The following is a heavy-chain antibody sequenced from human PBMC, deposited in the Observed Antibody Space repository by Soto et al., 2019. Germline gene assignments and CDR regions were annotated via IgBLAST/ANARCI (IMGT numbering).Heavy chain of an antibody. D-gene: IGHD6-13*01. CDR1: GGSISSRSYY. CDR2: IYYSGST. V-gene: IGHV4-39*01. CDR3: ARQATVPKTYSSSWYWYCYYGMDV. Sequence: PSETLSLTCTVSGGSISSRSYYWGWIRQPPGKGLEWIGSIYYSGSTYYNPSLKSRVTISVDTSKNQFSLKLSSVTAADTAVYYCARQATVPKTYSSSWYWYCYYGMDVWGQGTTVTVSS. J-gene: IGHJ6*02.